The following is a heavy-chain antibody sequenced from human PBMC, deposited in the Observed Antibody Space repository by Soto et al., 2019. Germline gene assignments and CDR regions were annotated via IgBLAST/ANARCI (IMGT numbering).Heavy chain of an antibody. CDR1: GFTFSSFW. Sequence: PGGSLRLSCAASGFTFSSFWMHWVRQAPGKGLVWVSRASPDGTSTSYAESVKGRFTISRDNARNTLYMQMNGLRAEDTAVYYCTRHGPGDYFLFDPWRQGTLVTVSS. CDR2: ASPDGTST. V-gene: IGHV3-74*01. CDR3: TRHGPGDYFLFDP. J-gene: IGHJ5*02. D-gene: IGHD4-17*01.